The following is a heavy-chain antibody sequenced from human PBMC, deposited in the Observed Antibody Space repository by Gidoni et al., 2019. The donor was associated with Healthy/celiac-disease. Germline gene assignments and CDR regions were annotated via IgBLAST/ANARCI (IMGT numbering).Heavy chain of an antibody. Sequence: QVQLQESGPGLVKPSETLSLTCTVSGGSISSYYWSWIRQPPGKGLEWIGYIYYSGSTNYNPSLKSRVTISVDTSKNQFSLKLSSVTAADTAVYYCARGAVRGVGCSGGSCYRLDYWGQGTLVTVSS. CDR3: ARGAVRGVGCSGGSCYRLDY. CDR2: IYYSGST. J-gene: IGHJ4*02. V-gene: IGHV4-59*01. D-gene: IGHD2-15*01. CDR1: GGSISSYY.